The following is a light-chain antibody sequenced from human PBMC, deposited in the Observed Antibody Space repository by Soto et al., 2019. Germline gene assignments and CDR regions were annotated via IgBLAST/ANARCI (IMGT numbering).Light chain of an antibody. CDR3: QQYDLYWT. CDR2: DAS. Sequence: DIQVTQSPPTLSASVGDRVTITCRASQNVDKKLAWYQQKPGKAPKLLIFDASTLQTGVPLRFSGSGSGTEFSLSINGLQPDDFGTYFCQQYDLYWTFGQGTKVDIK. V-gene: IGKV1-5*01. J-gene: IGKJ1*01. CDR1: QNVDKK.